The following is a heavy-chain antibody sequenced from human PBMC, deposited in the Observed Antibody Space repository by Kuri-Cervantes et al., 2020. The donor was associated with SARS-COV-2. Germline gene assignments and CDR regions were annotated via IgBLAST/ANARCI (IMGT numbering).Heavy chain of an antibody. J-gene: IGHJ6*04. CDR2: INHSGST. CDR1: GETFSGYY. V-gene: IGHV4-34*01. Sequence: ESLKISCAYYGETFSGYYWSWIRQPPGKGLEWIGEINHSGSTNYNPSLKSRVTISVDTSKNQFSLKLSSVTAADTAVYYCARPGGFLDVWGKGTTVTVSS. D-gene: IGHD4-23*01. CDR3: ARPGGFLDV.